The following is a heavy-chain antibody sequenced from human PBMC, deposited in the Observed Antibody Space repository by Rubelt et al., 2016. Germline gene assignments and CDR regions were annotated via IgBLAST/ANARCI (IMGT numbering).Heavy chain of an antibody. V-gene: IGHV4-34*01. CDR3: ARGDVWSGYYGRYGMDV. Sequence: QVQLQQWGAGLLKPSETLSLTCAVYGGSFSGYYWSWIRQPPGKGLEWIGEINHSGSTNYNPSLKNRVTISVDTSKNQFSLGLSSVTAAETAVYYCARGDVWSGYYGRYGMDVWGQGTTVTVSS. CDR1: GGSFSGYY. CDR2: INHSGST. J-gene: IGHJ6*02. D-gene: IGHD3-3*01.